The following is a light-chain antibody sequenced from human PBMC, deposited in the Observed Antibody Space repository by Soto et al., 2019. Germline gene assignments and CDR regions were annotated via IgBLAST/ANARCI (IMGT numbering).Light chain of an antibody. CDR1: SSDVGGYNY. Sequence: QSALTQPASVSGSPGQSITISCTGTSSDVGGYNYVSWYQQHPGKAPKLMIYDVSNRPSGVSNHFSGSKSGDTASLTISGLQAEHEADYYCSSYTSSSTVLFGGGTKLTVL. CDR2: DVS. CDR3: SSYTSSSTVL. J-gene: IGLJ2*01. V-gene: IGLV2-14*01.